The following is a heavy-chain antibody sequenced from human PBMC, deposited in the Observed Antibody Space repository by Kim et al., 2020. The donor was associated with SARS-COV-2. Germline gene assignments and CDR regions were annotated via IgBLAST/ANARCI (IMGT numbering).Heavy chain of an antibody. V-gene: IGHV4-34*01. CDR2: INHSGST. J-gene: IGHJ4*02. CDR3: ARGFFGNNKRYYDFWSGYKHAFDY. D-gene: IGHD3-3*01. Sequence: SETLSLTCAVYGGSFSGYYWSWIRQPPGKGLEWIGEINHSGSTNYNPSLKSRVTISVDTSKNQFSLKLSSVTAADTAVYYCARGFFGNNKRYYDFWSGYKHAFDYWGQGTLVTVSS. CDR1: GGSFSGYY.